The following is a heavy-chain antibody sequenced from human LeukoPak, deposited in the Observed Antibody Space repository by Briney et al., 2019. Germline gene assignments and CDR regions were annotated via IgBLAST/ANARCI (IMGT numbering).Heavy chain of an antibody. J-gene: IGHJ4*02. Sequence: NPLETLSLTCTVSGGSISSYYWSWIRQPPGKGLEWIGYIYYSVSTYYNPSPKSRVTISQDTSTNPFSLKLSSVTAPATAAYFCIRVLSSGWGYYFDYGGQGTLVTVSS. CDR2: IYYSVST. CDR1: GGSISSYY. V-gene: IGHV4-59*04. D-gene: IGHD6-19*01. CDR3: IRVLSSGWGYYFDY.